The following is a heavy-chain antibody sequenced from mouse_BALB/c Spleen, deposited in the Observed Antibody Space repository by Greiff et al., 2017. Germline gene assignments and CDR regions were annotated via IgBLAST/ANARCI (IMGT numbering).Heavy chain of an antibody. D-gene: IGHD1-1*01. J-gene: IGHJ2*01. CDR2: IYPGNSDT. V-gene: IGHV1-5*01. CDR3: TRCYYYGSRYFDY. CDR1: GYTFTSYW. Sequence: VQLQQSGTVLARPGASVKMSCKASGYTFTSYWMHWVKQRPGQGLEWIGAIYPGNSDTSYNQKFKGKAKLTAVTSTSTAYMELSSLTNEDSAVYYCTRCYYYGSRYFDYWGQGTTLTVSS.